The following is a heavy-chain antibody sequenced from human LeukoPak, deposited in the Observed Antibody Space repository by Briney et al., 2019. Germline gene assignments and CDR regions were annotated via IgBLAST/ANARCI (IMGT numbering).Heavy chain of an antibody. CDR1: GGSISSHY. CDR3: ARLLNNDNAGDPDTFDM. V-gene: IGHV4-59*11. D-gene: IGHD2-21*02. CDR2: IYYTGTT. J-gene: IGHJ3*02. Sequence: SETLSLTCTVSGGSISSHYWSWIRRSPERGLEWIGFIYYTGTTRYNPSLRGRVTMSVDSSRNHFSLKLTSMTAADTALYYCARLLNNDNAGDPDTFDMWGQGTMVTVSS.